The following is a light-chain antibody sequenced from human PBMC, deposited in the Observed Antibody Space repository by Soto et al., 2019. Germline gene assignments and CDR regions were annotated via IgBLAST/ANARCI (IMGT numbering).Light chain of an antibody. CDR2: GAP. J-gene: IGKJ5*01. CDR1: QSISGS. CDR3: QQSFTIPLT. Sequence: DIQMTQSPSSISASXEGRVTITXXASQSISGSLNWYQQKPGKAPKLLIYGAPTLQSGVPSRFSGTRSGTDFILTISSLQPEDSATYYCQQSFTIPLTFGQGTRLEIK. V-gene: IGKV1-39*01.